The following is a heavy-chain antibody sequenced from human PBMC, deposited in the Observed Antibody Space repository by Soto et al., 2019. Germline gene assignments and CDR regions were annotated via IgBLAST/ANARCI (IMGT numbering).Heavy chain of an antibody. J-gene: IGHJ4*02. Sequence: EVQLVESGGGLVNSGGSLRLSCAASGFTFSYYPLHWVRRAPGKGLEWVSSISGVRDYIRYADSVKGRFAISRDNAKTSLYLQMNSLSAEDTAVYYCAREGVHNYTEYYFDYWGQGTLVTVSS. V-gene: IGHV3-21*06. CDR2: ISGVRDYI. CDR3: AREGVHNYTEYYFDY. CDR1: GFTFSYYP. D-gene: IGHD3-10*01.